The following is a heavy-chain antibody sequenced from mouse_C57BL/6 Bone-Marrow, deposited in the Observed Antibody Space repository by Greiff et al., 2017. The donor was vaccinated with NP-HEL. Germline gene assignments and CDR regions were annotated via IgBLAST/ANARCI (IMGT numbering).Heavy chain of an antibody. CDR1: GYTFTSYW. CDR2: IDPSDSET. D-gene: IGHD1-1*01. CDR3: ARFPYCYGSRDWYFDV. J-gene: IGHJ1*03. Sequence: QVQLQQPGAELVRPGSSVKLSCKASGYTFTSYWMHWVKQRPIQGLEWIGNIDPSDSETHYNQKFKDKATLTVDKTSSTDYMQLSSLTSEDSAVYYGARFPYCYGSRDWYFDVWGKGTTVTVSS. V-gene: IGHV1-52*01.